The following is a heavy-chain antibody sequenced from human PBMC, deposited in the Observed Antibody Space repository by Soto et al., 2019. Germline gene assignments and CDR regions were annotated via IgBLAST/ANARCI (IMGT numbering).Heavy chain of an antibody. Sequence: QVQLVESGGGVVQPGRSLRLSCAASGFTFSSYGMHWVRQAPGKGLEWVAVISYDGSNKYYADSVKGRFTISRDNSKNTLYLQMNSLRAEDTAVYYCAKDLGVVTYYYYGMDVWGQGTTVTVSS. V-gene: IGHV3-30*18. CDR3: AKDLGVVTYYYYGMDV. CDR1: GFTFSSYG. CDR2: ISYDGSNK. D-gene: IGHD2-15*01. J-gene: IGHJ6*02.